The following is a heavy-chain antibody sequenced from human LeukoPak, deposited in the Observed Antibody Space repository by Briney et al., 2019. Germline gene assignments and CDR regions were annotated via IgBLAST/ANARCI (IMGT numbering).Heavy chain of an antibody. Sequence: GASVKVSCKASGYTFSSYAMHWVRQAPGKGLEWMGGFDPEDGETIYAQKFQGRVTMTEDTSTDTAYMELSSLRSEDTAVYYCATFTADYCDAFDIWGQGTMVTVSS. D-gene: IGHD2/OR15-2a*01. CDR1: GYTFSSYA. J-gene: IGHJ3*02. CDR2: FDPEDGET. CDR3: ATFTADYCDAFDI. V-gene: IGHV1-24*01.